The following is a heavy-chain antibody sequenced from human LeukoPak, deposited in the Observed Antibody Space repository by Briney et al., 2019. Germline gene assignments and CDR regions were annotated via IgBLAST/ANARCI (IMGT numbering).Heavy chain of an antibody. J-gene: IGHJ4*02. D-gene: IGHD3-22*01. CDR3: ARDRGITMIVVANDY. V-gene: IGHV1-18*01. CDR1: GYTFTSYG. Sequence: GASVKVSCKASGYTFTSYGINWVRQAPGQGLEWMGWISAYNGNTNYAQKLQGRVTMTTDTSTSTAYMELRSLRSDDTAVYYCARDRGITMIVVANDYWGQGTLVTVSS. CDR2: ISAYNGNT.